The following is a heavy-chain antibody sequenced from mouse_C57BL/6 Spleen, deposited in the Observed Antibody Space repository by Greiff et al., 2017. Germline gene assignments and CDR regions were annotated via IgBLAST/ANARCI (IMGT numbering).Heavy chain of an antibody. D-gene: IGHD2-3*01. V-gene: IGHV2-2*01. CDR1: GFSLTSYG. CDR2: IWSGGST. CDR3: ARNRGIYDGYCFAY. J-gene: IGHJ3*01. Sequence: VKVVESGPGLVQPSQSLSITCTVSGFSLTSYGVHWVRQSPGKGLEWLGVIWSGGSTDYNADFISRLSISKDNSKIQVFFKMNSLQADDTAIYYCARNRGIYDGYCFAYGGQGTLVTVSA.